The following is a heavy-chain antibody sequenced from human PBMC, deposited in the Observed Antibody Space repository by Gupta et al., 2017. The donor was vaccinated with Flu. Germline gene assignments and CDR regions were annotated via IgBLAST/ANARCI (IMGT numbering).Heavy chain of an antibody. J-gene: IGHJ4*02. CDR2: MYLGDSDT. D-gene: IGHD6-13*01. CDR3: ARHGKLGYSNSWYDY. V-gene: IGHV5-51*01. CDR1: GYSFTNSW. Sequence: GYSFTNSWIAWVRQMPGEGLEWVGIMYLGDSDTRYSPSFQGQVTISSNKSISTAYLQWSSLKASDSAIYYCARHGKLGYSNSWYDYWGQGTLVTVSS.